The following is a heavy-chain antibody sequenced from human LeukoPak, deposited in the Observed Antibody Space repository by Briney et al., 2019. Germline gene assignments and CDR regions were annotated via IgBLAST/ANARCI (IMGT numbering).Heavy chain of an antibody. D-gene: IGHD1-7*01. J-gene: IGHJ4*02. CDR1: GLMFADYY. Sequence: ASVKVSCKASGLMFADYYIHWVRQAPGQGLEWMGWMSVDSGGTKYAQKFQGRVTMTRDTSISTAFMDLTRLRFHDTAVYYCARDSKLTGTSFDSWGQGTLVTVSS. CDR3: ARDSKLTGTSFDS. CDR2: MSVDSGGT. V-gene: IGHV1-2*02.